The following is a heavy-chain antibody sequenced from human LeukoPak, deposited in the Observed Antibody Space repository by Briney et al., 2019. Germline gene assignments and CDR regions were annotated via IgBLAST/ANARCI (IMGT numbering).Heavy chain of an antibody. J-gene: IGHJ5*02. Sequence: GRSLRLSCAASGFTFDDYAMHWVRQAPGKGLEWVSGISWNSGSIGYADSVKGRFTISRDNAKNSLYLQMNSLRAEDTALYYCAKGYSSGWYGNWFDPWGQGTLVTVSS. V-gene: IGHV3-9*01. D-gene: IGHD6-19*01. CDR3: AKGYSSGWYGNWFDP. CDR2: ISWNSGSI. CDR1: GFTFDDYA.